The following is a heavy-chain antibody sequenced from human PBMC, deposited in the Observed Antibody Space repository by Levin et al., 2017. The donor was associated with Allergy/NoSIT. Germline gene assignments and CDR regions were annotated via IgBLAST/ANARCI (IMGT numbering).Heavy chain of an antibody. V-gene: IGHV1-2*02. Sequence: GESLKISCKASGYTFTGYYMHWVRQAPGQGLEWMGWINPNSGGTNYAQKFQGRVTMTRDTSISTAYMELSRLRSDDTAVYYCARGTSHYYYGMDVWGQGTTVTVSS. J-gene: IGHJ6*02. CDR2: INPNSGGT. CDR1: GYTFTGYY. CDR3: ARGTSHYYYGMDV.